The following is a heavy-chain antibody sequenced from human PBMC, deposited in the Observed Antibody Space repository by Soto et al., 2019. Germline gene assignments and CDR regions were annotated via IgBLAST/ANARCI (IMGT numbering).Heavy chain of an antibody. J-gene: IGHJ6*03. CDR1: GFTFSDYY. V-gene: IGHV3-11*01. CDR2: ISSSGSTI. CDR3: ASHAPKVAATYHYYYYMDV. D-gene: IGHD2-15*01. Sequence: GGSLRLSCAASGFTFSDYYMSWIRQAPGKGLEWVSYISSSGSTIYYADSVKGRFTISRDNAKNSLYLQMNSLRAEDTAVYYCASHAPKVAATYHYYYYMDVWGKGTTVTVSS.